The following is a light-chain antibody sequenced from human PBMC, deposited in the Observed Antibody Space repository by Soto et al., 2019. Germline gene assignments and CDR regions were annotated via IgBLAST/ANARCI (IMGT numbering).Light chain of an antibody. J-gene: IGKJ5*01. CDR2: GAS. CDR3: QHYNNWPLIT. CDR1: QSVSIN. V-gene: IGKV3D-15*01. Sequence: IVLTQSPATLSVSPGERYTLSCRASQSVSINLAWYQQKPGQAPRLLIYGASNRATAIPARFSGSGSGTEFTLTISSLQSEDFAVYYCQHYNNWPLITFGQGTRLEIK.